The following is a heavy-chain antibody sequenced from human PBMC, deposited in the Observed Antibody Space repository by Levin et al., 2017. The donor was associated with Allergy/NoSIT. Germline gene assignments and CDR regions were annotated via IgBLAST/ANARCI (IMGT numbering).Heavy chain of an antibody. Sequence: PGGSLRLSCAASGFTFSSYAMSWVRQAPGKGLEWVSAISGSGGSTYYADSVKGRFTISRDNSKNTLYLQMNSLRAEDTAVYYCAKLLGYSGYDYVDWFDPWGQGTLVTVSS. D-gene: IGHD5-12*01. CDR1: GFTFSSYA. CDR2: ISGSGGST. V-gene: IGHV3-23*01. J-gene: IGHJ5*02. CDR3: AKLLGYSGYDYVDWFDP.